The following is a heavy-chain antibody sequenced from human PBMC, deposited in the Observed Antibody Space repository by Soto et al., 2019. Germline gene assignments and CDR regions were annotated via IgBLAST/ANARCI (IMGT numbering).Heavy chain of an antibody. J-gene: IGHJ6*02. V-gene: IGHV4-39*01. D-gene: IGHD6-6*01. Sequence: SETLSLTCTFSGCSISSSSYYWGWIRQAPGKGLEWIGSIYYSGSTYYNPSVKSRVTISVDTSKNQFSLKLSSVTAADTAVYYCVKGDGIAALFDYYGMDVWGQGTTVTVSS. CDR3: VKGDGIAALFDYYGMDV. CDR1: GCSISSSSYY. CDR2: IYYSGST.